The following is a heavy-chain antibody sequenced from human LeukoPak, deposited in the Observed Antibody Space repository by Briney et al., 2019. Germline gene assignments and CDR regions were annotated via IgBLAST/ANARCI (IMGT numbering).Heavy chain of an antibody. V-gene: IGHV3-53*01. D-gene: IGHD3-22*01. J-gene: IGHJ4*02. Sequence: GSLRLSCAASGFTVSSNYMSWVRQAPGKGLEWVSVIYSGGSTYYADSVKGRFTISRDNSKNTLFLQMNSLRAEDTAVYYCATIGSRFDSSGYSQLGYFDHWGQGTLVTVSS. CDR3: ATIGSRFDSSGYSQLGYFDH. CDR1: GFTVSSNY. CDR2: IYSGGST.